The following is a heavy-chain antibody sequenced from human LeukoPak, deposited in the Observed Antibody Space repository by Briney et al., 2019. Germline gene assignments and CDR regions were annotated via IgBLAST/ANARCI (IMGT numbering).Heavy chain of an antibody. CDR2: IYYSGST. CDR1: GGSISSGGYY. J-gene: IGHJ3*02. D-gene: IGHD3/OR15-3a*01. Sequence: PSQTLSLTCTVSGGSISSGGYYWSWIRQHPGKGLEWIGYIYYSGSTYYNPSLKSRVTISVDTSKNQFSLKLSSVTAADTAVYYCARERQSLDADKAFDIWGQGTMVTVSS. CDR3: ARERQSLDADKAFDI. V-gene: IGHV4-31*03.